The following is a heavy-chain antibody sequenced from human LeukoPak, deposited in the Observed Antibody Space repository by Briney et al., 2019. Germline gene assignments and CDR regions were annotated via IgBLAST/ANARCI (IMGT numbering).Heavy chain of an antibody. Sequence: PSETLSLTCAVSGGSISSGGYSWSWIQQPPGKGLEWIGYIYHSGSTYYNPSLKSRVTISVDRSKNQFSLKLSSVTAADTAVYYCAISRYGMDVWGQGTTVTVSS. CDR2: IYHSGST. CDR1: GGSISSGGYS. V-gene: IGHV4-30-2*01. CDR3: AISRYGMDV. J-gene: IGHJ6*02. D-gene: IGHD3-3*01.